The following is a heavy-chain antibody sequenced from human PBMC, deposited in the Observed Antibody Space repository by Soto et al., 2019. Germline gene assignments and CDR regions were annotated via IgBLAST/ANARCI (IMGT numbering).Heavy chain of an antibody. J-gene: IGHJ4*02. CDR2: ISGSGGST. V-gene: IGHV3-23*01. CDR3: ANIDIVVVAELGFDY. Sequence: GGSLRLSCAASGFTFSSYAMSWVRQAPGKGLEWVSAISGSGGSTYYADSVKGRFTISRDNSKNTLYLQMNSLRAEDTAVYYCANIDIVVVAELGFDYWGQGTLVTVSS. CDR1: GFTFSSYA. D-gene: IGHD2-2*01.